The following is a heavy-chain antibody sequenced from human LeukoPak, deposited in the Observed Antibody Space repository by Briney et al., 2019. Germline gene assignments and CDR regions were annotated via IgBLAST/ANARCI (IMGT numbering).Heavy chain of an antibody. D-gene: IGHD2/OR15-2a*01. Sequence: SQTLSLTCTVSGGSISTGGYHWSWIRQHPGRGLEWIAYIYSSGNTYYNPSLKSRVTISLDTSKNQFSLKLTSVTAADTAVYYCARDRSPISMARWGVFDYWGQGILVTVSS. CDR3: ARDRSPISMARWGVFDY. CDR2: IYSSGNT. V-gene: IGHV4-31*03. J-gene: IGHJ4*02. CDR1: GGSISTGGYH.